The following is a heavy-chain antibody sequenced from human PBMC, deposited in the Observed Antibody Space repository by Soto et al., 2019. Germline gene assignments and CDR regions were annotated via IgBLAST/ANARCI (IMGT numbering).Heavy chain of an antibody. Sequence: SETLSLTCAVSGGSISSGGYSWSWIRQPPGKGLEWIGYIYHSGSTYYNPSLKSRVTISVDRSKNQFSLKLSSVTAADTAVYYCARGYYYGSRSRTYYYYYGMDVWGQGTTVTVSS. CDR3: ARGYYYGSRSRTYYYYYGMDV. V-gene: IGHV4-30-2*01. D-gene: IGHD3-10*01. CDR2: IYHSGST. CDR1: GGSISSGGYS. J-gene: IGHJ6*02.